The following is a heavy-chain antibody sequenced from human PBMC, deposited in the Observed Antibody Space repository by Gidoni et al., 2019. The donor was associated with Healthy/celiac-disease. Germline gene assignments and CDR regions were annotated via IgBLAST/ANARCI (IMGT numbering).Heavy chain of an antibody. J-gene: IGHJ5*02. D-gene: IGHD2-15*01. Sequence: QLQLQESGPGLVKPSETLSLTCTVSGGSISSSSYYWGWIRQPPGKGLEWIGSIYYSGSTYYNPSLKSRVTISVDTSKNQFSLKLSSVTAADTAVYYCARIPANFGVVVVAAGDNHNWFDPWGQGTLVTVSS. CDR3: ARIPANFGVVVVAAGDNHNWFDP. CDR2: IYYSGST. CDR1: GGSISSSSYY. V-gene: IGHV4-39*01.